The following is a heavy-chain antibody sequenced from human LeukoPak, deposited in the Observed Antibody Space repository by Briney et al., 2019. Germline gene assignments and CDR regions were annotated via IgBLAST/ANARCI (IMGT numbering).Heavy chain of an antibody. Sequence: ASVKVSCKVSGYTFTDYYMHWVRQAPGQGLEWMGRINPNSGGTNYAQKFQGRVTMTRDTSISTAYMELSRLRSDDTAVYYCARPRRGSSWYDYWGQGTLVTVSS. J-gene: IGHJ4*02. CDR3: ARPRRGSSWYDY. CDR1: GYTFTDYY. D-gene: IGHD6-13*01. V-gene: IGHV1-2*06. CDR2: INPNSGGT.